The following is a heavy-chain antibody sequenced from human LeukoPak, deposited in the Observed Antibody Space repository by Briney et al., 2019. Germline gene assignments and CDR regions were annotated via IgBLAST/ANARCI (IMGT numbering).Heavy chain of an antibody. CDR3: ARHRCSGGSCYPMNWFDP. D-gene: IGHD2-15*01. CDR2: INHSGST. CDR1: GGSFSGYY. V-gene: IGHV4-34*01. Sequence: TSETLSLTCAGYGGSFSGYYWSWIRQPPGKGLEWIGEINHSGSTNYNPSLKSRVTISVDTSKNQFSLKLSSVTAADTAVYYCARHRCSGGSCYPMNWFDPWGQGTLVTVSS. J-gene: IGHJ5*02.